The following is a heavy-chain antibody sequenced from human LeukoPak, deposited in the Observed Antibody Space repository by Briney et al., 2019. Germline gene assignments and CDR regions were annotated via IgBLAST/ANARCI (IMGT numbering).Heavy chain of an antibody. CDR3: ARGGVYYDFWSGYHDAFDM. CDR2: MNPNSGNT. V-gene: IGHV1-8*03. Sequence: ASVKVSCKASGYTFTSYDINWVRQATGQGLEWMGWMNPNSGNTGYAQKFQGRVTITRNTSISTAYMELSSLRSEDTAVYYCARGGVYYDFWSGYHDAFDMWGQGTMVTVSS. D-gene: IGHD3-3*01. CDR1: GYTFTSYD. J-gene: IGHJ3*02.